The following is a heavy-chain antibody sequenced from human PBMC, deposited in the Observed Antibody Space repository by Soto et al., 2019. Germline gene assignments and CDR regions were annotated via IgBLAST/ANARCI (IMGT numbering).Heavy chain of an antibody. Sequence: ALKVSCKASGSAFTSYAMHWVRQAPGQRREWMGWLNAGNCNTKYSQKFQGRVTITRDTSASTAYMELSSLRSEDTAVYYCAREMRTRNITIFGVVIYYYYRMDVWGQGTTVTVSS. D-gene: IGHD3-3*01. CDR2: LNAGNCNT. V-gene: IGHV1-3*01. CDR1: GSAFTSYA. J-gene: IGHJ6*02. CDR3: AREMRTRNITIFGVVIYYYYRMDV.